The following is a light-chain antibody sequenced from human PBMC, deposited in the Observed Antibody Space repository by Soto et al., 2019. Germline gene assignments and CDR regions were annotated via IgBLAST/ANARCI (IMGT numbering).Light chain of an antibody. CDR2: GAS. V-gene: IGKV3-20*01. Sequence: EIVLTQSPGTLSLSPGERASLSCRASQTVSSRFLAWYQQKPGQAPRVLLYGASTRATGIPGRFSGSGSGTDFTLTISRLEPEDFAVYFCHQYESSRTFGQGTKVEMK. J-gene: IGKJ1*01. CDR1: QTVSSRF. CDR3: HQYESSRT.